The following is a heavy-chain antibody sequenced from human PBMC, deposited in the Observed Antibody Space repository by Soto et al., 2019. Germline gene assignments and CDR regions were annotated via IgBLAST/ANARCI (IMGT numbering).Heavy chain of an antibody. CDR3: AQDSNYMVSGTDY. CDR2: ISGSGGST. J-gene: IGHJ4*02. V-gene: IGHV3-23*01. Sequence: EVQLLESGGGLVQPGGSLRLSCAASGFTFSSYAMSWVRQAPGKGLEWVSAISGSGGSTYYADSVKGRFTISRDNSKNTLYLQMNSLRAEDTAVYYCAQDSNYMVSGTDYWGQGTLVTVSS. CDR1: GFTFSSYA. D-gene: IGHD5-18*01.